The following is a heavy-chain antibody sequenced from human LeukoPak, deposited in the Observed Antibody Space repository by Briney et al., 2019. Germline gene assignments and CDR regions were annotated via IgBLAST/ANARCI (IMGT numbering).Heavy chain of an antibody. Sequence: GGSLRLSCAASEFTFTNYAMSWVRQAPGKGLEWVSSISGGGGSTFYADSVKGRFTISRDNSKNTLFAQMTNLRADDTAVYYCAKSGGDFSDFWYFDLWGRGTLVTVSS. J-gene: IGHJ2*01. CDR2: ISGGGGST. D-gene: IGHD2-21*02. CDR3: AKSGGDFSDFWYFDL. CDR1: EFTFTNYA. V-gene: IGHV3-23*01.